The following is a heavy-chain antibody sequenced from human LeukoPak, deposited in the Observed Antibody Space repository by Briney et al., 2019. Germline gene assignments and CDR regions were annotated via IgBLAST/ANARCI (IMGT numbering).Heavy chain of an antibody. D-gene: IGHD2-21*01. J-gene: IGHJ6*02. V-gene: IGHV3-33*01. CDR2: IWYDGSNK. Sequence: GGSLRLSCAASGFTFGSYGMHWVRQAPGKGLEWVAVIWYDGSNKYYADSVKGRFTISRDNSKNTLYLQMNSLRAEDTAAYYCARDAIQYGMDVWGQGTTVTVSS. CDR1: GFTFGSYG. CDR3: ARDAIQYGMDV.